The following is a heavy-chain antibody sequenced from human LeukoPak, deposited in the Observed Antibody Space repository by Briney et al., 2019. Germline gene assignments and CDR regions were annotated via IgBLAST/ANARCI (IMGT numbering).Heavy chain of an antibody. J-gene: IGHJ4*02. CDR2: ISYDGSNK. D-gene: IGHD1-7*01. CDR1: GFIFSSYS. CDR3: ARDLTGTNY. V-gene: IGHV3-30*03. Sequence: GGSLRLSCAASGFIFSSYSMSWVRQAPGKGLEWVAVISYDGSNKYYADSVKGRFTISRDNSKNTLYLQMNSLRAEDTAVYYCARDLTGTNYWGQGTLVTVSS.